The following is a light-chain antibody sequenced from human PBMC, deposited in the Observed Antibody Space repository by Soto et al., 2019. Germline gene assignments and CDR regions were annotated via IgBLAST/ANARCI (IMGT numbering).Light chain of an antibody. CDR2: GAS. Sequence: IVLTQSPGTLTLSPGERDTLSCRASRRSATSNLAWYQQKPGQAPRLLIYGASTRATGIPDRFGGSGSGTVFTLTINRLEPEDFAVYYCQQYGKSPLTFGGGTKGDIK. CDR3: QQYGKSPLT. J-gene: IGKJ4*01. V-gene: IGKV3-20*01. CDR1: RRSATSN.